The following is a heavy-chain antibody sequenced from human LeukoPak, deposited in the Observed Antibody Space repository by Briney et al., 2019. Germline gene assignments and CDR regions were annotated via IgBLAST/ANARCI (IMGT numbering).Heavy chain of an antibody. D-gene: IGHD2-2*02. CDR1: GYTFTSYG. CDR3: AREGVGYCSSTSCYTDNWFDP. J-gene: IGHJ5*02. CDR2: ISAPNGNT. V-gene: IGHV1-18*01. Sequence: GASVKVSCKASGYTFTSYGISWVRQAPGQGLEWMGWISAPNGNTKKAQKVQGRVTMTTDTSTRTAYMELRSLRSDDTAVYYCAREGVGYCSSTSCYTDNWFDPWGQGTLVTVSS.